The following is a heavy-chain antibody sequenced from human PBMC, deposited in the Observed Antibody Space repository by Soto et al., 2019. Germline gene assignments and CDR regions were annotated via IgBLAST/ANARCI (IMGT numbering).Heavy chain of an antibody. CDR1: GDTFTNYH. CDR2: INPSGGTT. CDR3: AREVLIDLNYFDY. Sequence: GTSVKVSCKACGDTFTNYHIHWVRQAPEDGLEWMGRINPSGGTTIYAQKFHGRVTMTRDTSTSTVYMELSSLRSEDTAVYYCAREVLIDLNYFDYWGQGALVTVSS. J-gene: IGHJ4*02. D-gene: IGHD2-21*01. V-gene: IGHV1-46*01.